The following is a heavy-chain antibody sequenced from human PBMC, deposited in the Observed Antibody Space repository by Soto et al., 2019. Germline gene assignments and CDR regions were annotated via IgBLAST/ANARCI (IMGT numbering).Heavy chain of an antibody. CDR3: ARGIADHYYYYYGMDV. D-gene: IGHD2-21*01. CDR2: IIPIFGTA. Sequence: SVKVSCKASGGTFSSYAISWVRQAPGQGLEWMGGIIPIFGTANYAQKFQGRVTITADKSTSTAYMELSSLRSEDTAVYYCARGIADHYYYYYGMDVWGQGTTVTVSS. CDR1: GGTFSSYA. J-gene: IGHJ6*02. V-gene: IGHV1-69*06.